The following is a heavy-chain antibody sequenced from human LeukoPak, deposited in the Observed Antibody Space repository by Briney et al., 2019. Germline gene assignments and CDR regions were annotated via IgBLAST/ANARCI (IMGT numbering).Heavy chain of an antibody. D-gene: IGHD2-15*01. CDR3: ARGAWSGYCSGGSCYSCGMDV. J-gene: IGHJ6*04. Sequence: ASVKVSCKASGYTFTGYYMHWVRQAPGQGLEWMGWINPNSGGTNYAQKFQGWVTMTRDTSISTAYMELSRLRSDDTAVYYCARGAWSGYCSGGSCYSCGMDVWGKGTTVTVSS. CDR2: INPNSGGT. CDR1: GYTFTGYY. V-gene: IGHV1-2*04.